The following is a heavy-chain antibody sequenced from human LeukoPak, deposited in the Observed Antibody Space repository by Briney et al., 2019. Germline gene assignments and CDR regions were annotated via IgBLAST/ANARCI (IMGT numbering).Heavy chain of an antibody. J-gene: IGHJ6*03. CDR1: GFTFSSYG. CDR2: IRYDGSNK. V-gene: IGHV3-30*02. CDR3: AKDVGSGHSSSYYYYYMDV. D-gene: IGHD6-6*01. Sequence: PGGSLRLSCAASGFTFSSYGMHWVRQAPGKGLEWVAFIRYDGSNKYYADSVKGRFTISRDNSRNTLYLQMNSLRAEDTAVYYCAKDVGSGHSSSYYYYYMDVWGKGTTVTVSS.